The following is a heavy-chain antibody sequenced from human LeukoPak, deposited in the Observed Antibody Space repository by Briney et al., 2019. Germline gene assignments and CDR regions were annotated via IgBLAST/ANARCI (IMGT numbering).Heavy chain of an antibody. D-gene: IGHD2-2*01. V-gene: IGHV3-74*01. CDR3: ARFSEDIVVVPAAKFEDY. CDR2: INSDGSST. J-gene: IGHJ4*02. CDR1: GFTFSSCW. Sequence: GGSLRLSCAASGFTFSSCWMHWVRQAPGKGLVWVSRINSDGSSTSYADSVKGRFTISRDNAKNTLYLQMNSLRAEDTAVYYCARFSEDIVVVPAAKFEDYWGQGTLVTVSS.